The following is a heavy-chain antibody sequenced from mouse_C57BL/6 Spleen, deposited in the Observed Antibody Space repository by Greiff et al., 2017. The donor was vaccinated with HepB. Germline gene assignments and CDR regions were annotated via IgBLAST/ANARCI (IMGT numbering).Heavy chain of an antibody. CDR1: GYTFTSYW. V-gene: IGHV1-55*01. D-gene: IGHD2-5*01. CDR2: IYPGSGST. Sequence: QVQLQQPGAELVKPGASVKMSCKASGYTFTSYWITWVKQRPGQGLEWIGDIYPGSGSTNYNEKFKSKATLTVDTSSSTAYMQLSSLTSEDSAVYYCARKGSYSNYMYYFDYWGQGTTLTVSS. CDR3: ARKGSYSNYMYYFDY. J-gene: IGHJ2*01.